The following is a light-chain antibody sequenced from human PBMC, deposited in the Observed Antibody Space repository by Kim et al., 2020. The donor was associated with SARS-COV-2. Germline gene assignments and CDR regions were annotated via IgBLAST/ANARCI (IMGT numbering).Light chain of an antibody. CDR1: SSDVGGYNY. CDR3: CSYAGSYIFYV. J-gene: IGLJ1*01. Sequence: QSALTQPRSVSGSPGQSVTISCTGTSSDVGGYNYVSWYQQHPGKAPKLIINDVSRRPSGVPDRFSGSKSGNTASLTVSGLQAEDEADYYCCSYAGSYIFYVFGTGTKVTVL. CDR2: DVS. V-gene: IGLV2-11*01.